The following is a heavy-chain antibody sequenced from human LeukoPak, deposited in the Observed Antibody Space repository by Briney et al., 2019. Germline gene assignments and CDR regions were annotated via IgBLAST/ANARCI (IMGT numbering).Heavy chain of an antibody. D-gene: IGHD3-10*01. Sequence: ASVKVSCKASGYTFTSYYMHWVRQAPGQGLEWMGIINPSGGSTSYAQKFQGRVTMTRDISTSTVYMELSSLRSEDTAVYYCARDPSPMVRGAPRYYFDYWGQGTLVTVSS. V-gene: IGHV1-46*01. J-gene: IGHJ4*02. CDR3: ARDPSPMVRGAPRYYFDY. CDR1: GYTFTSYY. CDR2: INPSGGST.